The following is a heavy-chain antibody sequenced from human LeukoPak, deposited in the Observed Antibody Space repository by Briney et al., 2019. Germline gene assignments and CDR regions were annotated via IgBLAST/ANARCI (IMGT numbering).Heavy chain of an antibody. CDR1: GYAFTEYA. CDR3: ARDSIRISGSVAYDP. CDR2: INTYTGNP. V-gene: IGHV7-4-1*02. J-gene: IGHJ5*02. D-gene: IGHD5-12*01. Sequence: ASVKLSCKASGYAFTEYAMNWVRQAPGQGLEWMGWINTYTGNPTYGQGFTGRFVFSLDTSVSTAYLQISSLKAEDSAVYYCARDSIRISGSVAYDPWGQGTLVTVSS.